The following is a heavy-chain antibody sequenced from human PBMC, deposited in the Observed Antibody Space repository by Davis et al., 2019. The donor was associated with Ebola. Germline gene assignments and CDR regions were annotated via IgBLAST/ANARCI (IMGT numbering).Heavy chain of an antibody. Sequence: GGSLRLSCAVSGFAVSSNHMSWVRQAPGKGLEWVSVIYDHSTAYADSVRGRFIISRDKSNNTLYLEMNSLRVDDTAVYYCATTQWLREIDNWGQGTLVTVSS. CDR2: IYDHST. CDR3: ATTQWLREIDN. J-gene: IGHJ4*02. D-gene: IGHD6-19*01. V-gene: IGHV3-53*05. CDR1: GFAVSSNH.